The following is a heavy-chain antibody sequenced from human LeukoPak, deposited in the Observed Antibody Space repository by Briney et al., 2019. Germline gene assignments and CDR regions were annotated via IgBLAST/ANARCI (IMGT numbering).Heavy chain of an antibody. Sequence: GGSLRLSCAASGFSFSNHGMHWVRQAPGKRLEWVAVIWDDGNNKRYANSVNGRFTISRDNSENTLYLQMNGLTAEDTAMYYCAKGKVIASAGAMDYWGQGTLVTVSS. V-gene: IGHV3-33*06. CDR2: IWDDGNNK. J-gene: IGHJ4*02. CDR3: AKGKVIASAGAMDY. CDR1: GFSFSNHG. D-gene: IGHD6-13*01.